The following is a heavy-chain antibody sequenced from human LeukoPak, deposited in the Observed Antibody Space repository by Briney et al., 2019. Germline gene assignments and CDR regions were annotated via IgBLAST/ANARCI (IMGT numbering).Heavy chain of an antibody. CDR2: INADGSSA. Sequence: HAGGSLRLSCAASGFTLSNYWMHWVRQAPGKGLVWVSRINADGSSASYADSVKGRFTISRDNAKNTLYLQMNSLRAEDTAMYYCARDYGRSRDYGMDVWGQGTTVTASS. CDR3: ARDYGRSRDYGMDV. D-gene: IGHD3-10*01. V-gene: IGHV3-74*01. J-gene: IGHJ6*02. CDR1: GFTLSNYW.